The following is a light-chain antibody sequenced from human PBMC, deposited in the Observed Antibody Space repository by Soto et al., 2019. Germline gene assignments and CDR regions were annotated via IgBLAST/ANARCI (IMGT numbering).Light chain of an antibody. CDR3: TSYTSSFTRL. CDR1: SSDVGGYNY. V-gene: IGLV2-14*01. CDR2: EVS. Sequence: QSALTQPASVSGSPGQSITISCTGTSSDVGGYNYVSWYQQHPGKAPKLMIFEVSNRPSGVSNRFSGSKSGNTASLTISGLQTEDEADYYCTSYTSSFTRLFGTGTKVTAL. J-gene: IGLJ1*01.